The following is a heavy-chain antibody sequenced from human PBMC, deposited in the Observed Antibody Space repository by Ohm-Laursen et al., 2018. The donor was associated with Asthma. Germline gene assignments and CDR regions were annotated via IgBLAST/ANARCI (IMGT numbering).Heavy chain of an antibody. CDR2: ISSSSSTI. Sequence: SLRLSCTASGFTFSSYRMNWVRQAPGKGLEMVSYISSSSSTIYYADSVKGRFTISRDNAKNSLYLQMNSLRAEDTAVYYCARDPIAARPGWWGQGTLVTVSS. J-gene: IGHJ4*02. CDR1: GFTFSSYR. D-gene: IGHD6-6*01. CDR3: ARDPIAARPGW. V-gene: IGHV3-48*04.